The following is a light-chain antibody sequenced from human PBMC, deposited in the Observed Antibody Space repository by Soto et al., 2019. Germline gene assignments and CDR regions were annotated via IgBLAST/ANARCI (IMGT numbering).Light chain of an antibody. CDR3: QQYNSYSTWT. V-gene: IGKV1-5*01. CDR2: DAS. Sequence: DIQMTQSPSTLSASVGDRVTITCRASQSVSRWVAWYQQKPGKAPKVLIWDASSLQRGVPSRFSGRGSGTEFPLTISSLQPDDFATYYCQQYNSYSTWTFGQGTKVDIK. CDR1: QSVSRW. J-gene: IGKJ1*01.